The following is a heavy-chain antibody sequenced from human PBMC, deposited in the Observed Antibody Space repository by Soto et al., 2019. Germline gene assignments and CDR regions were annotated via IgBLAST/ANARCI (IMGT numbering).Heavy chain of an antibody. Sequence: QVQLVESGGGVVQPGRSLRLSCAAYGFTFSSYGMHWVRQAPGKGLAWVAVIWYDGSNKYYADSVKGRFTISRDNSKNTLYLQMNSLRAEDTAVYYGARGGDAAMVTPDGMDVWGQGTTVTVSS. J-gene: IGHJ6*02. CDR2: IWYDGSNK. CDR3: ARGGDAAMVTPDGMDV. CDR1: GFTFSSYG. V-gene: IGHV3-33*01. D-gene: IGHD5-18*01.